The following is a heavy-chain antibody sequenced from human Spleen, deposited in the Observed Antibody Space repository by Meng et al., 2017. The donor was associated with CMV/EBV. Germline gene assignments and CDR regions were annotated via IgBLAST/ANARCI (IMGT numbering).Heavy chain of an antibody. D-gene: IGHD3-9*01. J-gene: IGHJ5*02. CDR2: INPNSGGT. CDR1: GYTFTGYY. V-gene: IGHV1-2*02. CDR3: ARDYDILTDNWFDP. Sequence: ASVKVSCKASGYTFTGYYIHWVRQAPGQGLEWMGWINPNSGGTNYAQKFQGRVTMTRDTSISTAYMELSRLRSDDTAVYYCARDYDILTDNWFDPWGQGTLVTVSS.